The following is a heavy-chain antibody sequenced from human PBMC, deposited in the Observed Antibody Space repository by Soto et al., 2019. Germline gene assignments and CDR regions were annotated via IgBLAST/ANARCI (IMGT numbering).Heavy chain of an antibody. CDR3: ASPRGRYYDFWSGYQLYYYGMDV. D-gene: IGHD3-3*01. CDR2: IIPIFGTA. V-gene: IGHV1-69*01. CDR1: GGTFSSYA. J-gene: IGHJ6*02. Sequence: QVQLVQSGAEVQKPGSSVKVSCKASGGTFSSYAISWVRQAPGQGLEWMGGIIPIFGTANYAQKFQGRVTITADESTSTAYMELSSLRSEDTAVYYCASPRGRYYDFWSGYQLYYYGMDVWGQGTTVTVSS.